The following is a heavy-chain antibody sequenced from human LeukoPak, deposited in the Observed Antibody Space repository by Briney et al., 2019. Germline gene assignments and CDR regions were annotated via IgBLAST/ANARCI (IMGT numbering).Heavy chain of an antibody. J-gene: IGHJ4*02. V-gene: IGHV3-74*01. CDR3: TRDEEGASREFDY. Sequence: GGSLRLSCAASGFTFSSYWMHWVRQAPGKGLVWVSRINSDGSSTSYADSVKGRFTISRDNSKNTLYLQMNSLRAEDTAVYYCTRDEEGASREFDYWGQGALVTVSS. D-gene: IGHD1-26*01. CDR2: INSDGSST. CDR1: GFTFSSYW.